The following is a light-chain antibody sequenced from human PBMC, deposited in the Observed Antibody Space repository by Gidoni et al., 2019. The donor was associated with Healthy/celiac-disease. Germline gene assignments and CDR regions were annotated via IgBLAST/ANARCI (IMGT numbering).Light chain of an antibody. CDR3: QQRSNWPPYT. CDR1: QSVSSY. CDR2: DAS. J-gene: IGKJ2*01. Sequence: EIVLTQSPATLSLSPGERATLSCRASQSVSSYLAWYQQKPGQAPRLLIYDASNRATGIPARFSGSVSGTYFTLTISSLEPEDFAVYYCQQRSNWPPYTVGQGTKLEIK. V-gene: IGKV3-11*01.